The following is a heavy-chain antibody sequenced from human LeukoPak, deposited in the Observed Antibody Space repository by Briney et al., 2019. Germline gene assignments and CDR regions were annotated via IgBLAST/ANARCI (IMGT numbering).Heavy chain of an antibody. CDR2: ISWNSGSI. CDR1: GFTFSSYG. Sequence: GGSLRLSCAASGFTFSSYGMSWVRQAPGKGLEWVSGISWNSGSIGYADSVKGRFTISRDNAKNSLYLQMNSLRAEDTAVYYCAELGITTIGGVWGKGTTVTISS. CDR3: AELGITTIGGV. D-gene: IGHD3-10*02. J-gene: IGHJ6*04. V-gene: IGHV3-20*04.